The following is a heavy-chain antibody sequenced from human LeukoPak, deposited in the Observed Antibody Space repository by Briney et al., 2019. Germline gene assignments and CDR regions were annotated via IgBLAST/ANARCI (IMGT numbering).Heavy chain of an antibody. Sequence: ASVKVSCKASGYTFTGYYMHWVRQAPGQGLEWMGWINPNSGGTNYAQKFQGRVTMTRDTSISTAYMELSRLRSVDTAVYYCARDSRVGATINWYFDLWGRGTLVTVSS. V-gene: IGHV1-2*02. J-gene: IGHJ2*01. D-gene: IGHD1-26*01. CDR2: INPNSGGT. CDR1: GYTFTGYY. CDR3: ARDSRVGATINWYFDL.